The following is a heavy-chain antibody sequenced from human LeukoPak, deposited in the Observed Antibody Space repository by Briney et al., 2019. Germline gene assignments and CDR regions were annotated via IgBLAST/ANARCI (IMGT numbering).Heavy chain of an antibody. CDR3: ARDLLVVASMGSDS. CDR1: GYTFTRYY. J-gene: IGHJ4*02. CDR2: INPASGGT. V-gene: IGHV1-2*02. Sequence: ASVKVSCKASGYTFTRYYLHWVRQAPGQGLEWMGWINPASGGTNYAQNFQGGVTMTRDTSISTVYMELSGLRSDDTAVYYCARDLLVVASMGSDSWGQGTLVTVSS. D-gene: IGHD2-15*01.